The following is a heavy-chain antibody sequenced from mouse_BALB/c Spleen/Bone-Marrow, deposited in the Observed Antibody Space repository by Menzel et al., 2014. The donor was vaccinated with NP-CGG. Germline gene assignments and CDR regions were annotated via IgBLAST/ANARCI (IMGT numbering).Heavy chain of an antibody. CDR1: GFSLTGYG. J-gene: IGHJ1*01. V-gene: IGHV2-6-7*01. Sequence: VMLVESGPGLVAPSQSLSITCTASGFSLTGYGVHWVRQPPGKGLEWLGMIWGDGSTDYNSALKSRLSMSKDNSKSQVFLKMNSLQTDDTARYYCARDQGGNYFDDWGAGTTVTVSS. CDR2: IWGDGST. CDR3: ARDQGGNYFDD. D-gene: IGHD1-1*02.